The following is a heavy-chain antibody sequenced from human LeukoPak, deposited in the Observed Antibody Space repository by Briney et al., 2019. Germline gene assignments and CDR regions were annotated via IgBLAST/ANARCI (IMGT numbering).Heavy chain of an antibody. J-gene: IGHJ5*02. Sequence: GGSLRLSCAASGFTFSSHGMNWVRQAPGKGLEWVSGISPSGGITYYTDSVKGRFTISRDNSKNTLYLQMNSLRAEDTAVYYCAKDALSSGWYSDWFDPWGQGTLVTVSS. CDR2: ISPSGGIT. CDR1: GFTFSSHG. CDR3: AKDALSSGWYSDWFDP. V-gene: IGHV3-23*01. D-gene: IGHD6-19*01.